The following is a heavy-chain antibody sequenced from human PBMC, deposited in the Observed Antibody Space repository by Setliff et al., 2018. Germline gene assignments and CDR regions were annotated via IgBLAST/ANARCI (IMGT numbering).Heavy chain of an antibody. D-gene: IGHD3-9*01. CDR3: ARDRGPFDWLVYYGMDV. CDR1: GGSISSSSYY. CDR2: IYYSGST. Sequence: SETLSLTCTVSGGSISSSSYYWGWIRQPPGKGLEWIGSIYYSGSTYYNPSLKSRVTISVDTSKNQFSLKLSSVTAADTAVYYCARDRGPFDWLVYYGMDVWGQGTTVTVSS. V-gene: IGHV4-39*02. J-gene: IGHJ6*02.